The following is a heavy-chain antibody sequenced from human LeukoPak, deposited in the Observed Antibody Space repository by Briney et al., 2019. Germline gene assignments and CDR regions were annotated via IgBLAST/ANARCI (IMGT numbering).Heavy chain of an antibody. CDR2: IYPGDSDT. J-gene: IGHJ4*02. CDR3: ARQYYDSSGYYYGDY. Sequence: GESLQISCKGSGYSFTSYWIGWVRQMPGKGLEWMGIIYPGDSDTRYSPSFQGQVTISADKSISTAYLQWSSLKASDTAMYYCARQYYDSSGYYYGDYWGQGTLVTVSS. V-gene: IGHV5-51*01. D-gene: IGHD3-22*01. CDR1: GYSFTSYW.